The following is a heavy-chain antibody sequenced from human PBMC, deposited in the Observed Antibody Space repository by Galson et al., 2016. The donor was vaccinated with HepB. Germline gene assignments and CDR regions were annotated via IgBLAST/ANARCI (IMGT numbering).Heavy chain of an antibody. CDR2: FDPEDGET. Sequence: SVKVSCKVSGYTLTKISMHWVRQAPAKGLEWMGGFDPEDGETIYAQKFQGRVTMTEDASTDTAYMELSSLRSEDTAVYYCATLASRRRFGSAWFFDYWGQGTLVTVSS. CDR3: ATLASRRRFGSAWFFDY. D-gene: IGHD5-12*01. J-gene: IGHJ4*02. V-gene: IGHV1-24*01. CDR1: GYTLTKIS.